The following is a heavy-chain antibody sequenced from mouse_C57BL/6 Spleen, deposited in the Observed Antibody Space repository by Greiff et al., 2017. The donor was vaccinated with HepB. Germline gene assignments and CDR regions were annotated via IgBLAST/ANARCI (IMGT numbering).Heavy chain of an antibody. CDR2: IYPGSGNT. D-gene: IGHD1-1*01. CDR3: ARGILREYDMDY. CDR1: GYTFTDYY. V-gene: IGHV1-76*01. Sequence: QVQLKQSGAELVRPGASVKLSCKASGYTFTDYYINWVKQRPGQGLEWIARIYPGSGNTYYNEKFKGKATLTAEKSSSTAYMQLSSLTSEDSAVYFSARGILREYDMDYWGQGTSVTVSS. J-gene: IGHJ4*01.